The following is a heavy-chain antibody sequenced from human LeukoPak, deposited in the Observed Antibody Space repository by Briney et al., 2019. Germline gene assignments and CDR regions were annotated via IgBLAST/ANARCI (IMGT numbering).Heavy chain of an antibody. CDR2: IYISESA. Sequence: SETLSLTCTVSGGSISSGSYYWTWIRQPAGKGLEWIGRIYISESANYNSSLESRVTISVDTSKNQFSLKLSSVTAADTAVYYCARSRERICSATACYVDLRARWGHGTLVTVSS. D-gene: IGHD2-2*01. CDR3: ARSRERICSATACYVDLRAR. V-gene: IGHV4-61*02. J-gene: IGHJ4*01. CDR1: GGSISSGSYY.